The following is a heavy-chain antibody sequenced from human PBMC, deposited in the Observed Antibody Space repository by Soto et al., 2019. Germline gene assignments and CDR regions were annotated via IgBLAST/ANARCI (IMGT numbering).Heavy chain of an antibody. J-gene: IGHJ6*02. V-gene: IGHV4-31*03. CDR3: ARGGLTPLGGVIVNYYFYGMDV. Sequence: SETLSLTCIVSGGSISSGDSYWSWVRQHPGKALEWIGYIYNTGTTHYNPSLKSRVTMSVDTSKNLFALKLSSVTAADTAVYYCARGGLTPLGGVIVNYYFYGMDVWGQGTTVTVSS. CDR1: GGSISSGDSY. CDR2: IYNTGTT. D-gene: IGHD3-16*02.